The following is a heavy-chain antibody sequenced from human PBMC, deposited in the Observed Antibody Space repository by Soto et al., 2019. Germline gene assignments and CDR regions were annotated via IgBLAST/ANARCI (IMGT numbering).Heavy chain of an antibody. CDR2: LYYSGST. D-gene: IGHD4-17*01. V-gene: IGHV4-30-4*01. Sequence: QVQLQESGPGLVKPSQTLSLTCTVSGGSISSGDYYWSWIRQPPGQGLEWIGYLYYSGSTYYNPSLKSRVTISVDTSKNQVSLKLSPVTAADTAVYYCASTPSGYGDYDYWGQGTLVTVSS. CDR1: GGSISSGDYY. CDR3: ASTPSGYGDYDY. J-gene: IGHJ4*02.